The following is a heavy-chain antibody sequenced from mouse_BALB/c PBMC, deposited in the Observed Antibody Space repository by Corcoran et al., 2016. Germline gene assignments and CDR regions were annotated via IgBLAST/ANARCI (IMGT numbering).Heavy chain of an antibody. Sequence: EVQLQQSGADLVKPGASVKLSCTASGFNIKDTYMHWVKQRPEQGLEWIGRIDPANGNTKYDPKFQGKATITADTYSNTAYLQLSSLTSEDTAVYYCARWDWYFDVWGAGTAVTVSS. J-gene: IGHJ1*01. V-gene: IGHV14-3*02. CDR1: GFNIKDTY. CDR2: IDPANGNT. CDR3: ARWDWYFDV.